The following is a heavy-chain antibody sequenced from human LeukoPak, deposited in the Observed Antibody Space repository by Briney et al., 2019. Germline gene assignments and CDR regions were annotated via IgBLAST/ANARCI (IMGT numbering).Heavy chain of an antibody. J-gene: IGHJ3*02. D-gene: IGHD3-10*01. V-gene: IGHV4-59*12. Sequence: PSETLSLTCTVSGGSISSYYWSWIRQPPGKGLEWIGYIYYSGSTNYNPSLKSRVTMSVDTSKNQFSLKLSSVTAADTAVYYCARVGPLWSDAFDIWGQGTMVTVSS. CDR3: ARVGPLWSDAFDI. CDR2: IYYSGST. CDR1: GGSISSYY.